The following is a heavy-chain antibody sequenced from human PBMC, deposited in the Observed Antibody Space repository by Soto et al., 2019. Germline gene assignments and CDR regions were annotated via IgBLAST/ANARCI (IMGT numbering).Heavy chain of an antibody. CDR2: ISWNSGSI. V-gene: IGHV3-9*01. CDR3: AKDEHSSGWLYMGWFDP. Sequence: EVQLVESGGGLVQPGRSLRLSCAASGFTFDDYVMHWVRQAPGKGLEWVSGISWNSGSIGYADSVKGRFTISRDNAKNSLYLQMNSLRAEDTALYYCAKDEHSSGWLYMGWFDPWGQGTLVTVSS. J-gene: IGHJ5*02. CDR1: GFTFDDYV. D-gene: IGHD6-19*01.